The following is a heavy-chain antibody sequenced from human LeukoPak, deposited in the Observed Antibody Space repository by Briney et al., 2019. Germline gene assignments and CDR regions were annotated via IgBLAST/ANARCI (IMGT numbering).Heavy chain of an antibody. V-gene: IGHV3-30*18. D-gene: IGHD1-26*01. J-gene: IGHJ4*02. CDR2: ISYDGSNK. Sequence: PGGSLRLSCAASGLTFSSYGMHWVRQAPGKGLEWVAVISYDGSNKYYADSVKGRFTISRDNSKNTLYLQMNSLRAEDTAVYYCAKAFRRGYFDYWGQGTLVTVSS. CDR3: AKAFRRGYFDY. CDR1: GLTFSSYG.